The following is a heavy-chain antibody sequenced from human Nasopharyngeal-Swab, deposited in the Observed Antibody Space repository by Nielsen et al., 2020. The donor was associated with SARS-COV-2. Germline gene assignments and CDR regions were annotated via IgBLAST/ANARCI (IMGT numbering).Heavy chain of an antibody. D-gene: IGHD1-20*01. V-gene: IGHV3-11*06. J-gene: IGHJ4*02. Sequence: VVSLRLSCAASGFTFSDYYMSWIRQAPGKGLEWVSYISSSSSYIYYADSVKGRFTISRDNAKNSLYLQMNSLRAEDTAVYYCARDRCGLYNWNPESAFDYWGQGTLVTVSS. CDR3: ARDRCGLYNWNPESAFDY. CDR2: ISSSSSYI. CDR1: GFTFSDYY.